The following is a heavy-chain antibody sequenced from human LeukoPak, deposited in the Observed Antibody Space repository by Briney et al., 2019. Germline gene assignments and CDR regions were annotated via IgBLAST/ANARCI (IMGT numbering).Heavy chain of an antibody. V-gene: IGHV4-61*02. J-gene: IGHJ5*02. Sequence: SETLSLTCTVSGGSISSGSYYWSWIRQPAGKGLEWIGRIYTSGSTNYNPSLKSRVTISVDTSKNLFSLKLSSVTAADTAVYYCARDKQQLVANWFDPWGQGTLVTVSS. D-gene: IGHD6-13*01. CDR1: GGSISSGSYY. CDR3: ARDKQQLVANWFDP. CDR2: IYTSGST.